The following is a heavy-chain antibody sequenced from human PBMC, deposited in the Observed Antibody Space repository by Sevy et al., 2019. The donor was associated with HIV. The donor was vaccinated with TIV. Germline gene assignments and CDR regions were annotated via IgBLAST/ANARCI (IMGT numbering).Heavy chain of an antibody. D-gene: IGHD4-17*01. J-gene: IGHJ4*02. Sequence: SETLSLTCAVSGDSISGGTYSWNWIRQPPGKGLEWIGYIFHSGHTYYNPSLKSRVTISVDTAKDQFSLKVKSVTAADTAVDYCASDGGTLTSPRYFDYWGQGTLVTVSS. V-gene: IGHV4-30-2*01. CDR2: IFHSGHT. CDR3: ASDGGTLTSPRYFDY. CDR1: GDSISGGTYS.